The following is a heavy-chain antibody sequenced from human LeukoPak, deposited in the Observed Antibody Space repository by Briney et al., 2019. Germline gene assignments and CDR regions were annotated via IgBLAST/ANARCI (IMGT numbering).Heavy chain of an antibody. CDR2: DYKSGLF. Sequence: PSGTLSLTCSVSGDSTTSYYWGWIRQSPGKGPEWLGYDYKSGLFDYNSSLRGRVTMSIDRSKTQFSLRLRSVTAADTAIYYCARGKYYYDDSASINRASRTAFDIWAQGTMVIVSS. J-gene: IGHJ3*02. CDR3: ARGKYYYDDSASINRASRTAFDI. D-gene: IGHD3-22*01. CDR1: GDSTTSYY. V-gene: IGHV4-59*01.